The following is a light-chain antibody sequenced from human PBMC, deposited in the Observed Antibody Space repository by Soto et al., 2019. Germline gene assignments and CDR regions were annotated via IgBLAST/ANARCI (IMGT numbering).Light chain of an antibody. V-gene: IGLV1-51*01. CDR2: VDN. CDR1: SSNIGGNS. Sequence: QSVLTQPPSVSAAPGQKVTTSRPGSSSNIGGNSVSWYQQLPGTAPKLLIYVDNKRPSGIPDRFSGSKSGTSATLGITGFQTGDEADYYCGSWDSSMSAYVFGTGTKVTVL. J-gene: IGLJ1*01. CDR3: GSWDSSMSAYV.